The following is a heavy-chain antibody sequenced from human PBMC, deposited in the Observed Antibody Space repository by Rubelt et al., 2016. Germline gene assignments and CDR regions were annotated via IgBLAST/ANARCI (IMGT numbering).Heavy chain of an antibody. Sequence: QVQLVESGGGVVQPGRSLRLSCTASEFTFSSYSIHWVRQAPGEGLEWVSVVSHDGKVQFYADSVKGRFTITRDKSKNTLYLQMNSLRAEDTAVYYCAKEEPSTGVIYWGQGTLVTVSS. CDR2: VSHDGKVQ. CDR1: EFTFSSYS. CDR3: AKEEPSTGVIY. V-gene: IGHV3-30*04. D-gene: IGHD1-1*01. J-gene: IGHJ4*02.